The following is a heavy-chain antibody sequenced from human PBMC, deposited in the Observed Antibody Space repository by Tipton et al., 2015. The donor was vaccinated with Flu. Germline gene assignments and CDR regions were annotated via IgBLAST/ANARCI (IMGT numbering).Heavy chain of an antibody. V-gene: IGHV4-34*01. CDR3: ATKFANWGVWEPRDY. CDR1: GGSFSGYY. Sequence: TLSLTCAVYGGSFSGYYWSWIRQPPGKGLEWIGEINLSGNINYNPSLKSRVTISRDTSKSQFSLKLTSVTAADTAVYYCATKFANWGVWEPRDYWGQGTLVTVSS. CDR2: INLSGNI. D-gene: IGHD7-27*01. J-gene: IGHJ4*02.